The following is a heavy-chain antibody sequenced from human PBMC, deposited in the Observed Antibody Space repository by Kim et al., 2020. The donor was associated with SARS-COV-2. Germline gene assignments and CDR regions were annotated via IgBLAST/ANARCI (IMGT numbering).Heavy chain of an antibody. J-gene: IGHJ4*02. CDR3: ARVYGSEVWYFDY. D-gene: IGHD3-10*01. Sequence: TASLKSRVTISVDTSKNQFALKLRSVTAADTAVYYCARVYGSEVWYFDYWGQGTLVTVSS. V-gene: IGHV4-39*01.